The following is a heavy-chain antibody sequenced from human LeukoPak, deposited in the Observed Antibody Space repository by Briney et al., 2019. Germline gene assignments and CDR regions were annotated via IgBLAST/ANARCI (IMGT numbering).Heavy chain of an antibody. J-gene: IGHJ4*02. V-gene: IGHV4-59*01. CDR1: GGSISSYY. Sequence: SETLSLTCTVSGGSISSYYWSWIRQPPGKRLEWSGHIYYSGSTNYNPSLKSRVTISVDTYKIQFSLKLSSVTAADTAVYYCASRSSIWSGYQDTLYYFDSWGQGTLVTV. D-gene: IGHD3-3*01. CDR3: ASRSSIWSGYQDTLYYFDS. CDR2: IYYSGST.